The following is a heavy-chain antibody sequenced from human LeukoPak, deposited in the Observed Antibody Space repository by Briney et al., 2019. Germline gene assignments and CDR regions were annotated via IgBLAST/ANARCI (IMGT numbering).Heavy chain of an antibody. V-gene: IGHV4-30-4*08. J-gene: IGHJ5*02. CDR1: GDSISSGDYY. Sequence: PSQTLSLTCTVSGDSISSGDYYWTWIRQPPGKAPERIGYIYHSGSTYYNPSLNSRVTISVDTSKNQFSLKLASVTAADTAVYYCARGTVAVVITSLDPWGQGTLVTVSS. D-gene: IGHD3-22*01. CDR2: IYHSGST. CDR3: ARGTVAVVITSLDP.